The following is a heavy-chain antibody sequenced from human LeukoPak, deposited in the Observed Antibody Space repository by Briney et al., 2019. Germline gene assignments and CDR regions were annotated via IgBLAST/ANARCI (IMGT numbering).Heavy chain of an antibody. CDR2: INHSGST. CDR3: ARYSNRDLNYYFMDV. Sequence: PSETLSLTCAVYGGSCSGYYWNWIRQPPGKGLEWIGEINHSGSTNYNPSLKSRVTISVDTSKNQFSLRLTSVTAADTAVYFCARYSNRDLNYYFMDVWGNGTTVTISS. D-gene: IGHD2-21*01. J-gene: IGHJ6*03. V-gene: IGHV4-34*01. CDR1: GGSCSGYY.